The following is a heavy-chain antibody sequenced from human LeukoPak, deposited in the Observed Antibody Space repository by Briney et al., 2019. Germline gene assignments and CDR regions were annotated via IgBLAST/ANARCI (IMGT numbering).Heavy chain of an antibody. J-gene: IGHJ4*02. CDR3: VVPAAMMFDY. CDR2: IKQDGSEK. Sequence: GGSLRLSCAASGFTFSSYWTSWVRQAPGKGLEWVANIKQDGSEKYYVDSVKGRFTISRDNAKNSLYLQMNSLRAEDTAVYYCVVPAAMMFDYWGQGTLVTVSS. D-gene: IGHD2-2*01. CDR1: GFTFSSYW. V-gene: IGHV3-7*01.